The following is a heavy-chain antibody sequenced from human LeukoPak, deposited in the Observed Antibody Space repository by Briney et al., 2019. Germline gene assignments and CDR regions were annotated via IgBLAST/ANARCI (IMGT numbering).Heavy chain of an antibody. J-gene: IGHJ5*02. V-gene: IGHV4-4*07. CDR2: IYTSGST. CDR1: GGSISSYY. CDR3: ARGLDIVVVPAQGVDWFDP. D-gene: IGHD2-2*03. Sequence: SETLSLTCTVSGGSISSYYWSWIRQPAGKGLEWIGRIYTSGSTNYNPSLKSRVTMSVDRSTNQFSLKLSSVTAADTAVYYCARGLDIVVVPAQGVDWFDPWGQGTLVTVSS.